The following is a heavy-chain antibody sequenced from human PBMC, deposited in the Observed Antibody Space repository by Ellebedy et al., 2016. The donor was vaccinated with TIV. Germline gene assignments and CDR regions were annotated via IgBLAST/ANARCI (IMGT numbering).Heavy chain of an antibody. CDR1: GFTFSSYC. V-gene: IGHV3-30*18. CDR3: AKDLRQRLPEIAFDI. Sequence: GGSLRLSXAASGFTFSSYCMHWVRQAPGKGLEWVAVISYDGSKKSYADSVKGRFTISRDNSKNTLYLQMNSLRAEDTAVYYCAKDLRQRLPEIAFDIWGQGTMVTVSS. D-gene: IGHD6-25*01. CDR2: ISYDGSKK. J-gene: IGHJ3*02.